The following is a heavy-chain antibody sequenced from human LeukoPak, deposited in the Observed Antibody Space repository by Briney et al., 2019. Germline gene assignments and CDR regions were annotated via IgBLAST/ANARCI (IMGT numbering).Heavy chain of an antibody. CDR2: IFYTGYT. V-gene: IGHV4-39*06. Sequence: SETLSLTCIVSGGSISSSSYYWGWIRQPPGKGLEWIGSIFYTGYTYYNPSLKSRVAISLDTSRNQFALKLSSVTAADTAVYYCARGYIAARPWWFDPGGQGTLVTVSS. D-gene: IGHD6-6*01. J-gene: IGHJ5*02. CDR1: GGSISSSSYY. CDR3: ARGYIAARPWWFDP.